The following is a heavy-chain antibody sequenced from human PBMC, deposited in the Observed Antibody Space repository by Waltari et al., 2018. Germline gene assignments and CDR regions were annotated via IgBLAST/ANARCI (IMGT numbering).Heavy chain of an antibody. CDR1: GCRIDDYS. D-gene: IGHD3-10*01. V-gene: IGHV3-9*01. CDR2: IGWNSGAI. CDR3: VKGGWGFGAFYEQH. J-gene: IGHJ4*02. Sequence: EVQRVTSGGGLVQPGRSLRLACGGSGCRIDDYSMYCVRQRPGKGLEWLSGIGWNSGAIGYADSVRGRFSTYRDNARKSLYLQMGRLRPEDTALYYCVKGGWGFGAFYEQHWGQGIQVTVSS.